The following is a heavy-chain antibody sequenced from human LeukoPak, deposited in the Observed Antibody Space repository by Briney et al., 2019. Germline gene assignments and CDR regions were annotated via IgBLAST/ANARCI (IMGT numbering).Heavy chain of an antibody. CDR1: GYTLTELS. Sequence: GASVKVSCKVSGYTLTELSMHWVRQAPGKGLEWMGGFDPEDGETIYAQKFQGRVTMTSDRSISTAYMDLSRLTSDDTAVYYCARDLAETAYSSGWNDYWGQGTLVTVSS. CDR2: FDPEDGET. CDR3: ARDLAETAYSSGWNDY. V-gene: IGHV1-24*01. D-gene: IGHD6-19*01. J-gene: IGHJ4*02.